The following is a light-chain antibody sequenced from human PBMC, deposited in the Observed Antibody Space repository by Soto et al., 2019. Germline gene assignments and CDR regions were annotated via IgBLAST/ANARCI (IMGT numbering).Light chain of an antibody. CDR1: QSISSW. CDR2: DAS. CDR3: QQYETFSGT. J-gene: IGKJ1*01. V-gene: IGKV1-5*01. Sequence: IQMTQSHFTLSASVGDRVTITCRASQSISSWLAWYQQKPGKAPKLLIYDASSLESGVPSRFSGSGSGTEFTLTIASLQPDDFATYYCQQYETFSGTFGPRTKVDIK.